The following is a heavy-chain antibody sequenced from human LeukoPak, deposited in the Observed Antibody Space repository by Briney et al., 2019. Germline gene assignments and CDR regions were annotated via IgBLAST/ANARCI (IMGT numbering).Heavy chain of an antibody. CDR2: IVVGSGNT. CDR3: AREHAVLPYFDY. Sequence: GSTXXSSAXXXVGQXXGXXLXXIGWIVVGSGNTNYAQKFQGRVMITADESTSTAYMELSSLRSEDTAVYYCAREHAVLPYFDYWGQGTLVTVSS. V-gene: IGHV1-58*02. D-gene: IGHD2-8*02. J-gene: IGHJ4*02. CDR1: GSTXXSSA.